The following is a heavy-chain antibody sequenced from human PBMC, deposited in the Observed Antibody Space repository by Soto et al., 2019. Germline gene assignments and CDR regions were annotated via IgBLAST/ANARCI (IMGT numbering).Heavy chain of an antibody. CDR2: ISYDGSNK. CDR3: AKDEAAAGTR. V-gene: IGHV3-30*18. J-gene: IGHJ4*02. D-gene: IGHD6-13*01. Sequence: GGGLRLSFAASGFTLSSYGMHRGRQAPGKGLEWVAVISYDGSNKYYADSVKGRFTISRDNSKNTLYLQMNSLRAEDTAVYYCAKDEAAAGTRWGQGTLVTVSS. CDR1: GFTLSSYG.